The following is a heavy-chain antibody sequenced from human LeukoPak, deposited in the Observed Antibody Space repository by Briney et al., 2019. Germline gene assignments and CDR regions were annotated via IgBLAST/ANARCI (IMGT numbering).Heavy chain of an antibody. J-gene: IGHJ4*02. D-gene: IGHD2-21*02. CDR2: INPSGGST. CDR3: ARNAYCGGDCYTQFYFDY. V-gene: IGHV1-46*01. Sequence: ASVKVSCKASGYTFTSYYMHWVRQAPGQGLEWMGIINPSGGSTSYAQKLQGRVTMTRDTSTSTVYMELSSLRSEDTAVYYCARNAYCGGDCYTQFYFDYWGQGTLVTVSS. CDR1: GYTFTSYY.